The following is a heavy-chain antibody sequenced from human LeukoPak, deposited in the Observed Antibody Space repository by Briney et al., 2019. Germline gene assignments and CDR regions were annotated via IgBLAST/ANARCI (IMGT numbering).Heavy chain of an antibody. J-gene: IGHJ4*02. Sequence: GGSLRLSCAASGFTFSRYSMNWVRQAPGKGLEWVSSISSSSSYRYYADSVKGRFTISRDNAKNSLHLQMNSLRAEDTAVYYCMSYAGRSNDYWGQGTLVTVSS. CDR1: GFTFSRYS. CDR3: MSYAGRSNDY. V-gene: IGHV3-21*01. CDR2: ISSSSSYR. D-gene: IGHD3-16*01.